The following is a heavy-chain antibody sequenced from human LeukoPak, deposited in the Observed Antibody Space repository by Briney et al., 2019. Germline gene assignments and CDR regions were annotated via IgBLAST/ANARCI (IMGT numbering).Heavy chain of an antibody. J-gene: IGHJ4*02. CDR3: ARAGHNSNSGGYDF. Sequence: ASVKVSCKPSGYTFIDHYLHWVRQAPGQGLESLGWIDPDTGDTNYPQKFQGRVTMTRDTSISTAYMELNRLRSDDTAVYYCARAGHNSNSGGYDFWGLGTQVTVSS. CDR2: IDPDTGDT. V-gene: IGHV1-2*02. CDR1: GYTFIDHY. D-gene: IGHD3-22*01.